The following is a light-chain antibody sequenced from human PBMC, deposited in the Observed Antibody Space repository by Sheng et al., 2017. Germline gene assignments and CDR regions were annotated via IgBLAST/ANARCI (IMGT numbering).Light chain of an antibody. J-gene: IGLJ3*02. V-gene: IGLV2-23*01. Sequence: QSALTQPASVSGSPGQSITISCTGTTSDVGSYDLVSWYQQHPGKAPKVLIYEGSKRPSGVSDRFSGSKSGKTASLTISGLQAEDEADYYCCSFAGXSSWVFGGGTKVTVL. CDR2: EGS. CDR3: CSFAGXSSWV. CDR1: TSDVGSYDL.